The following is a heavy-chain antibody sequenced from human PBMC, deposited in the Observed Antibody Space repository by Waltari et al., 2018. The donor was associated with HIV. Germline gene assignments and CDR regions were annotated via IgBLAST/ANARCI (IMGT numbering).Heavy chain of an antibody. J-gene: IGHJ4*02. V-gene: IGHV3-30-3*01. Sequence: QVQLVESGGGVVQPGRSLRLSCAASGFTFSSYAMHWVRKAPGKGLEWVAVISYDGSNKYYADAVKGRFTISRDNSKNTLYLQMNSLRAEDTAVYYCARGGGYSSSYYFDYWGQGTLVTVSS. CDR3: ARGGGYSSSYYFDY. CDR1: GFTFSSYA. CDR2: ISYDGSNK. D-gene: IGHD5-12*01.